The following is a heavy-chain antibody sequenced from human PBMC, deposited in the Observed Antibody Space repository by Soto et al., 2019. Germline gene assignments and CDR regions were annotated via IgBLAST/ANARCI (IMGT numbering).Heavy chain of an antibody. CDR1: GIPFSASG. J-gene: IGHJ4*02. V-gene: IGHV3-33*01. CDR3: ARDRGVSDLDH. CDR2: IWSDGSSK. Sequence: QVQLVESGGGVVQPGKSLTLSCAASGIPFSASGMHWVRQAPGKGLEWVAMIWSDGSSKYYADSVKGRFTISRDNSKNTLFLQMDSLRVEDTALYSCARDRGVSDLDHWGQGTLVTVSS. D-gene: IGHD6-13*01.